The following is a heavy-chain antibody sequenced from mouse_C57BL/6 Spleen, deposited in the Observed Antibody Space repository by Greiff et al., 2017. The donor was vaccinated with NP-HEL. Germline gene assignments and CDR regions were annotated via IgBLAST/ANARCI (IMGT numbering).Heavy chain of an antibody. D-gene: IGHD1-1*01. Sequence: EVKLMESGGGLVQPGGSLKLSCAASGFTFSDYYMYWVRQTPEKRLEWVAYISNGGGSTYYPDTVKGRFTISRDNAKNTLYLQMSRLKSEDTAMYYCAANYYGSSYFDYWGQGTTLTVSS. CDR1: GFTFSDYY. V-gene: IGHV5-12*01. CDR2: ISNGGGST. CDR3: AANYYGSSYFDY. J-gene: IGHJ2*01.